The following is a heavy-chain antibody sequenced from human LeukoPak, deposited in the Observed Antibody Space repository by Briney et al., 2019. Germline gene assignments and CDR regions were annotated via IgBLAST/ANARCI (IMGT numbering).Heavy chain of an antibody. V-gene: IGHV3-7*01. CDR1: GFTFSNYW. J-gene: IGHJ3*02. CDR2: MKEDGSEK. D-gene: IGHD4-23*01. CDR3: AREKVATASAFDI. Sequence: GGSLGLSCAASGFTFSNYWMSWVRQAPGKGLEWVANMKEDGSEKFYVDSVKGRFTISRDNAKNSLYLQMNSLRVEDTAVYYCAREKVATASAFDIWGQGTMVTVSS.